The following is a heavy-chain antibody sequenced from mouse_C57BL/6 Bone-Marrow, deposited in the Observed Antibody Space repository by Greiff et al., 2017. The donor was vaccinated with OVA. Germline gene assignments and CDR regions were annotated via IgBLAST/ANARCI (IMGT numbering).Heavy chain of an antibody. V-gene: IGHV1-42*01. J-gene: IGHJ2*01. CDR3: ARVGRGDYFDY. D-gene: IGHD4-1*01. CDR1: GYSFTGYY. CDR2: INPSTGGT. Sequence: EVMLVESGPELVKPGASVKISCKASGYSFTGYYMNWVKQSPEKSLEWIGEINPSTGGTTYNQKFKAKATLTVDKSSSTAYMQLKSLTSEDSAVYYCARVGRGDYFDYWGQGTTLTVSS.